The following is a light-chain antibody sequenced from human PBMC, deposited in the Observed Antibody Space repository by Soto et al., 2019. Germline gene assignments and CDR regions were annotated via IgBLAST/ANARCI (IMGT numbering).Light chain of an antibody. CDR2: DVN. J-gene: IGLJ1*01. Sequence: QSALTQPRSVSGSPGQSVTISCTGTSSDVGGYNYVSWYQQHPGKVPKLMIYDVNKRPSGVPDRFSGSKSGNTASLTISGLHADDEADYYCCSFAGGYIYVFGTGTKLTVL. CDR3: CSFAGGYIYV. V-gene: IGLV2-11*01. CDR1: SSDVGGYNY.